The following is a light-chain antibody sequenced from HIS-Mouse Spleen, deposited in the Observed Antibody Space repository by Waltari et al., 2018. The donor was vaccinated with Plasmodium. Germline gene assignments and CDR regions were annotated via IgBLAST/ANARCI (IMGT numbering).Light chain of an antibody. Sequence: QSVLTPPPSASGPPGQRVTISCSGSSSNLGSNYVYWYQQLPGTAPKRLIYRNNPGPAGGPDRCAGPKAGTSASRAIRWLRSEDEADYYCAAWEDSLSGLFGVGTKRAVL. V-gene: IGLV1-47*01. CDR1: SSNLGSNY. CDR3: AAWEDSLSGL. J-gene: IGLJ3*02. CDR2: RNN.